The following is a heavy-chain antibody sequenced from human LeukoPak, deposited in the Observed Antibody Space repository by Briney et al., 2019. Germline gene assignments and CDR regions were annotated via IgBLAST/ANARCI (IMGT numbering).Heavy chain of an antibody. D-gene: IGHD1-26*01. CDR2: ITGSGINT. CDR3: AKGGGSVGQ. Sequence: GASLRLSCAASGFTFSNYAMSWVRQAPGKGLEWVSSITGSGINTYFADSVKGRFTISRDNSKNTVFLQMNSLRAEDTAVYYCAKGGGSVGQWGQGTLVTVSS. J-gene: IGHJ4*02. V-gene: IGHV3-23*01. CDR1: GFTFSNYA.